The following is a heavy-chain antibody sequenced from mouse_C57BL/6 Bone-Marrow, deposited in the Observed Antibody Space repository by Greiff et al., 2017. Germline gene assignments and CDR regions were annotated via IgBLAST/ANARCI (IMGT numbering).Heavy chain of an antibody. V-gene: IGHV5-4*01. Sequence: EVKLVESGGGLVKPGGSLKLSCAASGFTFSSYAMSWVRQTPEKRLEWVATISDGGSYTYYPDNVKGRFTISRDNAKNNRYLQMSHLKSEDTAMYYCAREGAGDYWGQGTTLTVSS. CDR3: AREGAGDY. J-gene: IGHJ2*01. CDR2: ISDGGSYT. CDR1: GFTFSSYA.